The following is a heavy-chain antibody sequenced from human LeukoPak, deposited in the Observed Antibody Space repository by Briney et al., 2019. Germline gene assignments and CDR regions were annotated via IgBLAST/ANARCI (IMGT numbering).Heavy chain of an antibody. V-gene: IGHV1-2*02. J-gene: IGHJ4*02. Sequence: ASVKVSSKTSGYTFTAYYMHWVRHAPGQGLEWMGWINPNSGGTNYAQKFQGRVTMTRDTSISTAYMELSRLRSDDTAVYYCARVPYYYDSSGYYPTTTLDYWGQGTLVTVSS. CDR2: INPNSGGT. D-gene: IGHD3-22*01. CDR1: GYTFTAYY. CDR3: ARVPYYYDSSGYYPTTTLDY.